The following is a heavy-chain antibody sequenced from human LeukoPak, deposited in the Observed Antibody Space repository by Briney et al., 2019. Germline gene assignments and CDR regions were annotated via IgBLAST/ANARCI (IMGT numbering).Heavy chain of an antibody. J-gene: IGHJ4*02. CDR3: AKCYSAMVKNYFDY. D-gene: IGHD5-18*01. CDR2: ISGASDST. CDR1: GFIFSTYA. V-gene: IGHV3-23*01. Sequence: PGGSLRLSCAASGFIFSTYAMSWVRQAPGKGLEWVSGISGASDSTYYADSVKGRFTISRDNSKKTLYLQMNSLRAEDTAVYYCAKCYSAMVKNYFDYWGQGTLVTVSS.